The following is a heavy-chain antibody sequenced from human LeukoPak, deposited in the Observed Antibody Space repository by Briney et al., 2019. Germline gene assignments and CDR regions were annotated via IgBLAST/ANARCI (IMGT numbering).Heavy chain of an antibody. CDR1: GFTFDDYG. CDR2: INWNGGST. J-gene: IGHJ5*02. V-gene: IGHV3-20*01. CDR3: ARVVMYYDYVWGSYRFNWFDP. D-gene: IGHD3-16*02. Sequence: RSGGPLRLSCAASGFTFDDYGMSWVRQAPGKGLEWVSGINWNGGSTGYADSVKGRFTISRDNAKNSLYLQMNSLRAEDTALYHCARVVMYYDYVWGSYRFNWFDPWGQGTLVTVSS.